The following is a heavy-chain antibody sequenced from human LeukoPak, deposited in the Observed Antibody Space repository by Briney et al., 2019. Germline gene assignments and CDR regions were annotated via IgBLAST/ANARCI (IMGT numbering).Heavy chain of an antibody. V-gene: IGHV4-4*07. CDR2: IYTSGST. CDR3: AGGNQHDSYFHY. D-gene: IGHD3-22*01. J-gene: IGHJ4*02. Sequence: LSXTCTVSGXSXSSYYWSWIRQPAGKGLEWIGRIYTSGSTNYNPSLKSRVTMSVDTSKNQFSLKLSSVTAADTAVYYCAGGNQHDSYFHYCGQGTLVTVSS. CDR1: GXSXSSYY.